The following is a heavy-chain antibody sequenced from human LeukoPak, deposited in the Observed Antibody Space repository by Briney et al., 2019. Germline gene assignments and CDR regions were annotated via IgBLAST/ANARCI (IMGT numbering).Heavy chain of an antibody. CDR3: ARAVSSSWHTVDY. V-gene: IGHV3-30*14. CDR1: GFTFSNYP. CDR2: ISYDGSNE. D-gene: IGHD6-13*01. Sequence: GGSLRLSCAASGFTFSNYPMHWVRQAPGKGLEWVTIISYDGSNEYYADSVKGRFTISRDNSKNTLYLQMNSLRADDTAVYYCARAVSSSWHTVDYWGQGTLVTVSS. J-gene: IGHJ4*02.